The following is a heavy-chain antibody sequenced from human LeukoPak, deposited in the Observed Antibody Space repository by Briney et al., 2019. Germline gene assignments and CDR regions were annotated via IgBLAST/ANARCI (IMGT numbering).Heavy chain of an antibody. V-gene: IGHV4-39*01. J-gene: IGHJ4*02. Sequence: PSETLSLTCTVSGGSISSSSYYWGWIRQPPGKGLERIGSIYYSGSTYYNPSLKSRVTISVDTSKNQFSLKLSSVTAADTAVYYCARHSGSYPFDYWGQGTLVTVSS. CDR3: ARHSGSYPFDY. D-gene: IGHD1-26*01. CDR1: GGSISSSSYY. CDR2: IYYSGST.